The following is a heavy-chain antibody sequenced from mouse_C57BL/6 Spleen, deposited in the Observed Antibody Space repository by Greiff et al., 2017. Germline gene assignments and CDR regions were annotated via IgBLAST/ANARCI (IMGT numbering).Heavy chain of an antibody. CDR3: ARERDYDGDWFAY. D-gene: IGHD2-4*01. J-gene: IGHJ3*01. Sequence: VQLQQPGAELVKPGASVKLSCTASGYTFTSYWMSWVRQRPGQGLEWIGMIHPNSGSTNYNENFKSQATLTVDKSSSTAYMQLSSLTSEDSAVYYCARERDYDGDWFAYWGQGTLVTVSA. V-gene: IGHV1-64*01. CDR1: GYTFTSYW. CDR2: IHPNSGST.